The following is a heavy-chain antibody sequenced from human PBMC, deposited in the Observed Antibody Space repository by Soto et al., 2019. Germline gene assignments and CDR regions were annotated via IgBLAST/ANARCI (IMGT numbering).Heavy chain of an antibody. CDR2: IWYDGSNK. CDR3: ARGVHVAAGPPPHYYYGMDV. V-gene: IGHV3-33*01. CDR1: GFTFSSYG. J-gene: IGHJ6*02. Sequence: PGGSLRLSCAASGFTFSSYGMHWVRQAPGKGLEWVAVIWYDGSNKYYADSVKGRFTISRDNSKNTLYLQMNSLRAEDTAVYYCARGVHVAAGPPPHYYYGMDVWGQGTTVTVSS. D-gene: IGHD6-13*01.